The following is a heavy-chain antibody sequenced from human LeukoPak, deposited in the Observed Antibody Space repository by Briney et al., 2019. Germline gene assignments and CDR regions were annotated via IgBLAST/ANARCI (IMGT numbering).Heavy chain of an antibody. CDR2: INHSGST. Sequence: SETLSLTCAVYGGSFSGYYWSWLRQPPGKGLEWVGEINHSGSTNYNPSLKSRVTISVDTSKKQFSLKLSSVTAADTAVYYGARHLTYDFLRGAFDMGGQGTMVTVSA. CDR1: GGSFSGYY. CDR3: ARHLTYDFLRGAFDM. D-gene: IGHD3-3*01. J-gene: IGHJ3*02. V-gene: IGHV4-34*01.